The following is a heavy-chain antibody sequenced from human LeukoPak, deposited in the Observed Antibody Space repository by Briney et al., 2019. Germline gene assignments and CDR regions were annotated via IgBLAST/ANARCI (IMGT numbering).Heavy chain of an antibody. CDR1: GFIFSSYN. CDR3: ARGIGYFDWLFFS. V-gene: IGHV3-21*06. CDR2: INPNGDYI. Sequence: GGSLRLSCAASGFIFSSYNMNWVRQAPGKGLEWVSSINPNGDYIYYADSVKGRFTISRDNAKNSLYLQMTSLKAEDTAVYFCARGIGYFDWLFFSWGQGTLLTVSS. J-gene: IGHJ5*02. D-gene: IGHD3-9*01.